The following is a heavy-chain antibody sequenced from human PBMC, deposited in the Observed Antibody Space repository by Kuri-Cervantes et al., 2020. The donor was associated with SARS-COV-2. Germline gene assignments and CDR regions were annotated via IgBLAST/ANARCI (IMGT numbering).Heavy chain of an antibody. CDR3: ARVARFLEWFTDAFDI. CDR2: IYSGGST. J-gene: IGHJ3*02. CDR1: GFIFSDYY. Sequence: GESLKISCTASGFIFSDYYMSWVRQAPGEGLEWVSVIYSGGSTYYADSVKGRFTISRDNSKNTLYLQMNSLRAEDTAVYYCARVARFLEWFTDAFDIWGQGTMVTVSS. V-gene: IGHV3-66*02. D-gene: IGHD3-3*01.